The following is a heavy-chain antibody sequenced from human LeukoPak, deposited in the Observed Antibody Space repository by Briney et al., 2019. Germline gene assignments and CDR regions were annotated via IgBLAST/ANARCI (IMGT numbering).Heavy chain of an antibody. Sequence: PGGSLRLSCAASGSTFNKYGMNWVRQAPGKGLEWVANIMQDGSEKKYVDSVKGRFSISRDNAKNSLYLQMNSLRAEDTAVYYCARFEGPHDAFDIWGQGTMVTVSS. V-gene: IGHV3-7*01. CDR1: GSTFNKYG. J-gene: IGHJ3*02. CDR3: ARFEGPHDAFDI. CDR2: IMQDGSEK.